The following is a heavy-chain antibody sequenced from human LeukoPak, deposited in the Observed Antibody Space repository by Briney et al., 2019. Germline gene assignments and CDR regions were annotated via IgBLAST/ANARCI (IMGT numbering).Heavy chain of an antibody. Sequence: PSETLSLTCTVSGGSISSYYWSWIRQPAGKGLEWIGRIYTSGSTNYNPSLKSRVTMSVDTSKNQFSLKLSSVTAADTAVYYCARDRRRRDSGDAFDSSGQGTMVTVSS. CDR2: IYTSGST. D-gene: IGHD6-25*01. CDR1: GGSISSYY. CDR3: ARDRRRRDSGDAFDS. J-gene: IGHJ3*02. V-gene: IGHV4-4*07.